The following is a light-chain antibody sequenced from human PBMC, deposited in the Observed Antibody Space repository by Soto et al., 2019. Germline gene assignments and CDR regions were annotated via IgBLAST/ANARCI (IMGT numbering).Light chain of an antibody. Sequence: QSALTQPDSVSGSPGQSVAISCTAASSDIGNYNYVSWYQQHPGKVPKLIIHDVSDRPSGVSDRFSGSKSGNTASLTISGLQAEDEADYYCSSYTSTSTYVFGTGTKVTVL. CDR1: SSDIGNYNY. J-gene: IGLJ1*01. V-gene: IGLV2-14*03. CDR2: DVS. CDR3: SSYTSTSTYV.